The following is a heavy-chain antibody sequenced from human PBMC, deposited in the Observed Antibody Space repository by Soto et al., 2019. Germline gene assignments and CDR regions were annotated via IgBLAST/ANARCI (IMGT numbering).Heavy chain of an antibody. J-gene: IGHJ1*01. Sequence: EVQLVESGGGLVQPGGSLRLSCAASGFTVSSNYMSWVRQAPGKGLEWVSVIYSGGSTYYADSVKGRFTISRDNSKNTLYLQMNSPRAEDTAVYYCARERIAVAGNPEHFQHWGQGTLVTVSS. CDR2: IYSGGST. D-gene: IGHD6-19*01. CDR1: GFTVSSNY. V-gene: IGHV3-66*01. CDR3: ARERIAVAGNPEHFQH.